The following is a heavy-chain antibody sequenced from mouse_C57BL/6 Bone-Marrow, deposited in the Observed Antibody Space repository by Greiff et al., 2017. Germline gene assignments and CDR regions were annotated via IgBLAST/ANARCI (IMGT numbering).Heavy chain of an antibody. V-gene: IGHV5-4*01. CDR1: GFTFSSYA. CDR3: ARDRGVYDAMDY. CDR2: ISDGGSYT. Sequence: EVKLQESGGGLVKPGASLKLSCAASGFTFSSYAMSWVRQTPEKRLEWVATISDGGSYTYYPDNVKGRFTITRDKAKNNLYLQMSHLKSEDAAMYYCARDRGVYDAMDYWGQGTSVTVSS. J-gene: IGHJ4*01.